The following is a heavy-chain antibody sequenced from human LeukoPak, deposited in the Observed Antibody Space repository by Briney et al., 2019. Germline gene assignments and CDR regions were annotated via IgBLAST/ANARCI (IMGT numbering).Heavy chain of an antibody. D-gene: IGHD5-18*01. CDR3: ARGLGKYSYGPFDY. J-gene: IGHJ4*02. CDR2: ISAYNGNT. Sequence: ASVKVSCKASGYTFTSYGISWVRQAPGQGLEWMGWISAYNGNTNYAQKLQGRVTMTTDTSTSTVYMELRSLRSDDTAVYYCARGLGKYSYGPFDYWGQGTLVTVSS. V-gene: IGHV1-18*01. CDR1: GYTFTSYG.